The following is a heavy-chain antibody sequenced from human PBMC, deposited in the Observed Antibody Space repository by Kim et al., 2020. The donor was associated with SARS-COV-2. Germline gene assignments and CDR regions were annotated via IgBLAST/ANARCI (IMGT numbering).Heavy chain of an antibody. Sequence: GGSLRLSCAASGFTFSSYAMSWVRQAPGKGLEWVSAISGSGGSTYYADSVKGRFTISRDNSKNTLYLQMNSLRAEDTAVYYCANLLAPSMIPRDFDLWGRGTLVTVSS. CDR3: ANLLAPSMIPRDFDL. V-gene: IGHV3-23*01. D-gene: IGHD3-22*01. CDR1: GFTFSSYA. CDR2: ISGSGGST. J-gene: IGHJ2*01.